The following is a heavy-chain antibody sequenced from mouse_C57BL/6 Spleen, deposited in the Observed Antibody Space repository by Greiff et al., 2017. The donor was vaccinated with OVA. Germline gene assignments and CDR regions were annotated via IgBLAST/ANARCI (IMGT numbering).Heavy chain of an antibody. Sequence: VQLQQSGAELVRPGASVKLSCTASGFNIKDDYMHWVKQRPEQGLEWIGWIDPENGDTEYASKFQGKATITADTSSNTAYLQLSSLTSEDTAVYYCTTGDEYSWFAYWGQGTLVTVSA. CDR2: IDPENGDT. V-gene: IGHV14-4*01. J-gene: IGHJ3*01. CDR1: GFNIKDDY. D-gene: IGHD5-1*01. CDR3: TTGDEYSWFAY.